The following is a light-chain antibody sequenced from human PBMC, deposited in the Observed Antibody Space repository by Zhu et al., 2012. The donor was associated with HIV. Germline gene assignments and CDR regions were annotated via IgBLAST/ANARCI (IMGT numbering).Light chain of an antibody. V-gene: IGKV3-20*01. CDR1: QSVSSNY. Sequence: EVVLTQSPGTLSLSPGERATFSCRASQSVSSNYLAWYQQKPGQALRLLIYGASSRATGVPDRFTGSGSGTDFSLTINRLEPEDFALYYCQQYSNLPWTFGLRDQGGNQT. CDR2: GAS. CDR3: QQYSNLPWT. J-gene: IGKJ1*01.